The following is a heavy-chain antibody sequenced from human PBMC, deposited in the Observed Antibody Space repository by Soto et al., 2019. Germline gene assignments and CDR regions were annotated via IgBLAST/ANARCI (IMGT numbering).Heavy chain of an antibody. CDR2: IGASGGST. CDR3: AKVPRHSRGWYFAFEI. J-gene: IGHJ3*02. CDR1: GFTFSSYA. D-gene: IGHD6-19*01. Sequence: GGSLRLSCAASGFTFSSYAMTWVRQAPGKGLEWVSAIGASGGSTFYVDSVKGRLTISRDNSKNTVYLQMNNLRAEDAAVYYCAKVPRHSRGWYFAFEIWSQVTMVTVSS. V-gene: IGHV3-23*01.